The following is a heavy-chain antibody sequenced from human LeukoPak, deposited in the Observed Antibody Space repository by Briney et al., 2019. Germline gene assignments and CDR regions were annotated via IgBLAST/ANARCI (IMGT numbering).Heavy chain of an antibody. J-gene: IGHJ6*02. CDR2: INPNSGGT. D-gene: IGHD5-12*01. Sequence: ASVKVSCKASGYTFTGYYMHWVRQAPGQGLEWMGWINPNSGGTNYAQKVQGRVTMTRDTSISTAYMELNRLRSDDTAVYYCARECGYGRCGMDVWGQGTTVTVSS. V-gene: IGHV1-2*02. CDR1: GYTFTGYY. CDR3: ARECGYGRCGMDV.